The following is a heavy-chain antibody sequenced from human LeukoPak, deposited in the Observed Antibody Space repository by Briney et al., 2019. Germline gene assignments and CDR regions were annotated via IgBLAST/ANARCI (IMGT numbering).Heavy chain of an antibody. CDR3: AGGWTAMAPTDYYYYGMDV. D-gene: IGHD5-18*01. V-gene: IGHV3-33*03. Sequence: PGGSLRLSCEASGFTLSSYGMHWARQTPGKGLEWVADIWSDGKNQHYADSVKGRFTISRDNAKNSLYLQMNSLRAEDTAVYYCAGGWTAMAPTDYYYYGMDVWGQGTTVTVSS. CDR2: IWSDGKNQ. J-gene: IGHJ6*02. CDR1: GFTLSSYG.